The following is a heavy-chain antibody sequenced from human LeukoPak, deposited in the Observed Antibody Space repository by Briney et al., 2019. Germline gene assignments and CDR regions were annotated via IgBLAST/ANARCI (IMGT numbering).Heavy chain of an antibody. J-gene: IGHJ4*02. CDR2: IYYSGST. D-gene: IGHD3-22*01. Sequence: PSETLSLTCTVSGGSISSYYWSWIRQRPGKGQEWIGYIYYSGSTNYNPSLKSRVTISVDTSKNQFSLKLSSVTAADTAVYYCATLYYYDSSGYDYFDYWGQGTLVTVSS. V-gene: IGHV4-59*01. CDR1: GGSISSYY. CDR3: ATLYYYDSSGYDYFDY.